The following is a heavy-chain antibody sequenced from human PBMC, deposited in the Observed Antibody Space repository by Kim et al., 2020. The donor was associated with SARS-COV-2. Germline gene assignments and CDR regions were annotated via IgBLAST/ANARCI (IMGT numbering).Heavy chain of an antibody. CDR3: ARGHYYDSSGYDAFDI. CDR2: IDPSDSYT. V-gene: IGHV5-10-1*01. Sequence: GESLKISCKGSGYSFTSYWISWVRQMPGKGLEWMGRIDPSDSYTNYSPSFQGHVTISADKSISTAYLQWSSLKASDTAMYYCARGHYYDSSGYDAFDIWGQGTMVTVSS. D-gene: IGHD3-22*01. CDR1: GYSFTSYW. J-gene: IGHJ3*02.